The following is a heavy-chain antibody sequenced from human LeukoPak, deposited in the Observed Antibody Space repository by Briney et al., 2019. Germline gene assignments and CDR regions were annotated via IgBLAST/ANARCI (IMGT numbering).Heavy chain of an antibody. Sequence: ASVKVSCKASGYTFTGYYMHWVRQAPGQGLEWMGWINPNSGGTNYAQKFQGRVTMTRDTSISPAYMELSRLRSDDTAVYYCARDGGLLWFGEPPVQLDYWGQGTLVTDSS. J-gene: IGHJ4*02. CDR1: GYTFTGYY. CDR2: INPNSGGT. D-gene: IGHD3-10*01. CDR3: ARDGGLLWFGEPPVQLDY. V-gene: IGHV1-2*02.